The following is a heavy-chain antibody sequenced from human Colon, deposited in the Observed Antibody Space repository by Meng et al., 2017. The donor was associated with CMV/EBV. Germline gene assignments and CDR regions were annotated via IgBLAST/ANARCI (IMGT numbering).Heavy chain of an antibody. J-gene: IGHJ4*02. V-gene: IGHV4-34*01. CDR1: GESFSRFD. Sequence: VQHTEEGAGLLQPSDVPTLTRAVYGESFSRFDWSWIRQPPGEGLERIGTINHSESTNYIPSLKSRVTISVDTSKNQFSLKLSSVTAADTAVYYCARAPDIGGRPPGPFQYWSQGALVTVSS. D-gene: IGHD5-12*01. CDR3: ARAPDIGGRPPGPFQY. CDR2: INHSEST.